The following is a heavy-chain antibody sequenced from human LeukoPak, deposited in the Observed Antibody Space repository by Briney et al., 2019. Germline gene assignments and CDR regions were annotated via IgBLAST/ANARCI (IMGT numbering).Heavy chain of an antibody. CDR2: IYHSGNT. J-gene: IGHJ5*02. CDR1: GGSISSSNW. V-gene: IGHV4-4*02. Sequence: SETLSLTCAVSGGSISSSNWWSWVRQPPEKGLEWIGEIYHSGNTNYNPSLRSRVTISVDTSKNQFSLKLSSVTAADTAVYYCARRLLVGATGGGQTYGSFDPWGQGTLVTVSS. CDR3: ARRLLVGATGGGQTYGSFDP. D-gene: IGHD1-26*01.